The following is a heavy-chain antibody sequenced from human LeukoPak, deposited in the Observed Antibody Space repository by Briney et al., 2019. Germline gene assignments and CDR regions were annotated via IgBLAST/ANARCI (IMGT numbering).Heavy chain of an antibody. D-gene: IGHD3-22*01. J-gene: IGHJ4*02. V-gene: IGHV3-23*01. Sequence: GGSLRLSCAASGFTFSSYAMSWVRQAPGKGLEWVSAISGSGGSTYYADSVKGRFTISRDNSKNTLYLQMNSLRAEDTAVYYCAKDKDYYDSSDYYQPLTYWGQGTLVTVSS. CDR3: AKDKDYYDSSDYYQPLTY. CDR1: GFTFSSYA. CDR2: ISGSGGST.